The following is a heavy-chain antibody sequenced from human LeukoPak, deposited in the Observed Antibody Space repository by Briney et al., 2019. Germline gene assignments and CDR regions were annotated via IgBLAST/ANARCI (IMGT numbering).Heavy chain of an antibody. V-gene: IGHV3-23*01. CDR2: ISGSGGST. J-gene: IGHJ3*02. CDR1: GFTFSSYA. CDR3: ARDHFPRRVAATKDDAFDI. Sequence: GGSLRLSCAASGFTFSSYAMSWVRQAPGKGLEWVSAISGSGGSTYYADSVKGRFTISRDNAKNSLYLQMNSLRAEDTAVYYCARDHFPRRVAATKDDAFDIWGQGTMVTVSS. D-gene: IGHD2-15*01.